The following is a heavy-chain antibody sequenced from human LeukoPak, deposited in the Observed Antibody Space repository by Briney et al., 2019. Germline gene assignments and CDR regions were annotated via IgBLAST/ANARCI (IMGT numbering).Heavy chain of an antibody. V-gene: IGHV1-24*01. Sequence: ASLKVSCKISGYSLSDLSIHWVREAPGEGLERMGGFDSENNKMVYSQKFQGRVTMTEDTSADTAYMELTSLRSEDTAVYFCATDRVYRSSGRSWGFFDYWGQGTLVIVSS. CDR2: FDSENNKM. D-gene: IGHD6-19*01. CDR3: ATDRVYRSSGRSWGFFDY. CDR1: GYSLSDLS. J-gene: IGHJ4*02.